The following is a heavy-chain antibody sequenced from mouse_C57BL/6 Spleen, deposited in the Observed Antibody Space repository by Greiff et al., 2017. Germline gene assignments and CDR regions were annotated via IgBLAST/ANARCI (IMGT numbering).Heavy chain of an antibody. J-gene: IGHJ3*01. CDR3: ARGGLAQDKAWLAY. D-gene: IGHD3-2*02. CDR1: GYAFSSYW. CDR2: IYPGDGDT. V-gene: IGHV1-80*01. Sequence: VQLQQSGAELVKPGASVKISCKASGYAFSSYWMNWVKQRPGKGLEWIGQIYPGDGDTNYNGKFKGKATLTADKSSSTAYMQLSSLTSEDSAVYFCARGGLAQDKAWLAYWGQGTLVTVSA.